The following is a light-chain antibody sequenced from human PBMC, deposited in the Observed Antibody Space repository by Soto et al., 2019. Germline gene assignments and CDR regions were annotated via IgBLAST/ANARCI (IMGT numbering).Light chain of an antibody. CDR1: QSVRSNF. CDR3: QQFGTSPET. CDR2: DAY. Sequence: EIVLTQSPGTLSLSPGDTATLSCRASQSVRSNFLAWYQHKPGQAPRLLIHDAYSRATGIPDRFSGSGSDRDFTLTISRLEPEDFAVYYCQQFGTSPETFGQGTKVEVK. V-gene: IGKV3-20*01. J-gene: IGKJ1*01.